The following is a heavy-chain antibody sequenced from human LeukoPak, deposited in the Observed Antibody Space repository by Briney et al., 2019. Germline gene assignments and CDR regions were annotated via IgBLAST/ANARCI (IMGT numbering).Heavy chain of an antibody. CDR3: ARLIWFGGAFDI. Sequence: PSETLSLTCTVSGGSIRGGIYYWSWIRQPAGKGLEWIGRIYTSGSTNYNPSLKSRVTISVDTSKNQFSLNLTSVTAADTAVYYCARLIWFGGAFDIWGQGTMVTVSS. D-gene: IGHD3-10*01. J-gene: IGHJ3*02. V-gene: IGHV4-61*02. CDR1: GGSIRGGIYY. CDR2: IYTSGST.